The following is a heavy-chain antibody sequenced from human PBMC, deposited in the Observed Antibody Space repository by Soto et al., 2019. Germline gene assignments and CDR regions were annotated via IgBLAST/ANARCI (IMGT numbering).Heavy chain of an antibody. J-gene: IGHJ4*02. CDR1: GYTFTSYG. CDR3: ARGEEYYDFWSGYPRPGDY. V-gene: IGHV1-18*01. Sequence: GASVKVSCKASGYTFTSYGISWVRQAPRQGLEWMGWISAYNGNTNYAQKLQGRVTMTTDTSTSTAYMELRSLRSDDTAVYYCARGEEYYDFWSGYPRPGDYWGQGTLVTVSS. D-gene: IGHD3-3*01. CDR2: ISAYNGNT.